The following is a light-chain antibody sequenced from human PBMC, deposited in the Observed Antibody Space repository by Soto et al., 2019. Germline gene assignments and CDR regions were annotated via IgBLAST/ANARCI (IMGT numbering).Light chain of an antibody. CDR1: QDVSHF. CDR3: LIYSRVVPGT. CDR2: GAS. Sequence: DIQMTQSPSSLSASVGDRVTFTCRASQDVSHFLAWYQHRPGKVPQLLIYGASTLQSGVPSRFTGSGSGTDFDLTIISLQPEDVSTYYCLIYSRVVPGTFGQGTKVEIK. J-gene: IGKJ1*01. V-gene: IGKV1-27*01.